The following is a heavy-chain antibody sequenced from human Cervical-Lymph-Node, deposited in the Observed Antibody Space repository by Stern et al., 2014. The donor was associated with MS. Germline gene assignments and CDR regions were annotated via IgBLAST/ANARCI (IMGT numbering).Heavy chain of an antibody. J-gene: IGHJ6*02. CDR3: ATPFSHSFRYGMHV. Sequence: QVQLMQSGAEVKKLGASVNVSCKASGYTFNTYAIHWVRQAPGQGLEWMGYINAGNGNTKYSQKFQGRVTITRDTSASTGYIELSSLRSEDSAVYYCATPFSHSFRYGMHVCGQGTTVTVFS. V-gene: IGHV1-3*01. CDR2: INAGNGNT. D-gene: IGHD2/OR15-2a*01. CDR1: GYTFNTYA.